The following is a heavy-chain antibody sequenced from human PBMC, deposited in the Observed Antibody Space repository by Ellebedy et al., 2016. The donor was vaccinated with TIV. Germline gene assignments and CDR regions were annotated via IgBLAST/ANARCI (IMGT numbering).Heavy chain of an antibody. CDR2: INGGDGKT. CDR3: ARLGRDCSGGSCYSGDAFDI. CDR1: GYTFTRYT. J-gene: IGHJ3*02. D-gene: IGHD2-15*01. Sequence: ASVKVSCXASGYTFTRYTMHWVRQAPGQRLEWMGWINGGDGKTKYSQKFQGRVTIARDTSASTAYMELSSLRSEDTAVYYCARLGRDCSGGSCYSGDAFDIWGQGTMVTVSS. V-gene: IGHV1-3*01.